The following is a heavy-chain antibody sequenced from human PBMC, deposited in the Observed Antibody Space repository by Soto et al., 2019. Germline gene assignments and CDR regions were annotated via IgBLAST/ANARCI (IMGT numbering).Heavy chain of an antibody. D-gene: IGHD3-16*01. V-gene: IGHV4-59*12. CDR1: GGSISSYY. Sequence: ETLSLTCTVSGGSISSYYWSWIRQPPGKGLEWIGYIYYSGSTNYNPSLKSRVTISVDTSKNQFSLKLSSVTDADTAVYYCARIRMLGIGVWGSYGLHYFDHWG. J-gene: IGHJ3*01. CDR2: IYYSGST. CDR3: ARIRMLGIGVWGSYGLHYFDH.